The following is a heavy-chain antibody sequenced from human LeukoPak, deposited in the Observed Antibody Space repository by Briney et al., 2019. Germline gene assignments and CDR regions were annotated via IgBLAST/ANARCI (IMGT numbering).Heavy chain of an antibody. CDR1: GFTFSNYA. D-gene: IGHD1-26*01. V-gene: IGHV3-23*01. CDR2: VSGSGRNT. CDR3: VKSRRVGANQRGLFDY. Sequence: GGSLRLSGAGSGFTFSNYAMTWVRQAPGKGLEWVSSVSGSGRNTFYPDSVEGRFTISRDNSKNTVYLQMNSLRADDTAVYYCVKSRRVGANQRGLFDYWGQGTLVTVSP. J-gene: IGHJ4*02.